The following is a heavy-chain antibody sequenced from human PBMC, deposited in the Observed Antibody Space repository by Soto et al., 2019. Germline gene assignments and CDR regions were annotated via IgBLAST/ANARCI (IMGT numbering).Heavy chain of an antibody. D-gene: IGHD2-15*01. Sequence: LPETLSLTCSVSGYSVTSSDYYWAWIRQPPGKGLEWIGSMFYSGLTYYNPSLKSRVTLSVDTSKNQFSVRLNSVTAADTAVYYCAPLSVSLSGPYGIHVWGQGTTVTVSS. V-gene: IGHV4-39*01. J-gene: IGHJ6*02. CDR1: GYSVTSSDYY. CDR3: APLSVSLSGPYGIHV. CDR2: MFYSGLT.